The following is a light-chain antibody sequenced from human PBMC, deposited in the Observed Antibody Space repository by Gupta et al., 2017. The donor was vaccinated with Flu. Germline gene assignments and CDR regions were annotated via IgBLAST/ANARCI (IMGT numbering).Light chain of an antibody. CDR1: QEIKKF. CDR2: EAS. Sequence: DIQVTQSPSYLSASVGVRVTITCEASQEIKKFLDWYQQRPGKAPKILIYEASKVEKGVPSSFSGSGSGTNFTFTIRSRQPEDVATYYCQQEDHLPYTFGQGTKMEIK. V-gene: IGKV1-33*01. J-gene: IGKJ2*01. CDR3: QQEDHLPYT.